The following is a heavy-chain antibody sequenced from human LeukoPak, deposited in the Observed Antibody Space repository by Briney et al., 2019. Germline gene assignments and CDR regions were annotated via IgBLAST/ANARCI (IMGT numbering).Heavy chain of an antibody. CDR1: GYTFTNYY. CDR3: AREVDTAMVVIPTPLDY. Sequence: ASVKVSCKASGYTFTNYYIHWVRQAPGQGLEWMGIINPSGGSTNYAQKFQGRVTMTRDMSTSTVYMELSSLSSEDTAVYYCAREVDTAMVVIPTPLDYWGQGTLVTVSS. D-gene: IGHD5-18*01. J-gene: IGHJ4*02. V-gene: IGHV1-46*01. CDR2: INPSGGST.